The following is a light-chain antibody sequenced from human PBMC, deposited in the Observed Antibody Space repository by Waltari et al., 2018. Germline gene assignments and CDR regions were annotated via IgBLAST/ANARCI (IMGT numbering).Light chain of an antibody. CDR2: KTS. J-gene: IGKJ3*01. CDR3: RQYSSSPLT. V-gene: IGKV1D-16*01. Sequence: DIQMTQSPSSLSASVGDTVTITCRASQGISIWLDWYQQKPRKATKPLIYKTSSLQSGVPSRFSGSGSGTEFTLTISSMQPEDFATYYCRQYSSSPLTFGPGIKLDIK. CDR1: QGISIW.